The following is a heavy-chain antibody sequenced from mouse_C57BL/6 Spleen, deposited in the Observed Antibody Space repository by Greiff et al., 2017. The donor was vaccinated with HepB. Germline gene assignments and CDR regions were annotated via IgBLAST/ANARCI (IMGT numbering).Heavy chain of an antibody. J-gene: IGHJ3*01. CDR2: IYPGDGDT. CDR3: ARDSAWFAY. Sequence: QVQLKQSGPELVKPGASVKISCKASGYAFSSSWMNWVKQRSGKGLEWIGRIYPGDGDTNYNGKFKGKATLTADKSSSTAYMQLSSLTSEDSAVYFCARDSAWFAYWGQGTLVTVSA. D-gene: IGHD3-1*01. V-gene: IGHV1-82*01. CDR1: GYAFSSSW.